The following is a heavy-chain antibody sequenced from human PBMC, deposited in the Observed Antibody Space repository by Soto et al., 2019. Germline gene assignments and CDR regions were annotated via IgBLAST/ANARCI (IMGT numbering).Heavy chain of an antibody. CDR1: GGTFNSYA. CDR2: IIPIFGTA. D-gene: IGHD3-22*01. V-gene: IGHV1-69*12. J-gene: IGHJ5*02. CDR3: ARPMGYYYDSSGQSVWFDP. Sequence: QVQLVQSGAEVKKPGSSVKVSCKASGGTFNSYAISWVRQAPGQGLEWMGGIIPIFGTAKYAQKFQGRVTITEDESTCTAYMELSSMRSEDTAVYYCARPMGYYYDSSGQSVWFDPWGQGTLVTVSS.